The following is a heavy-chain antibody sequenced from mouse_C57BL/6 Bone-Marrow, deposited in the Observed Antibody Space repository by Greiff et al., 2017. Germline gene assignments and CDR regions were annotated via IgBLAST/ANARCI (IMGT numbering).Heavy chain of an antibody. V-gene: IGHV1-50*01. Sequence: VQLQQPGAELVKPGASVKLSCKASGYTFTSYWMQWVNQRPGQGLEWIGEIDPSDSYTNYNQKFKGKATLTVDTSSSTAYMQLSSLTSEDSAVYYCARSYYGNYDAMDYWGQGTSVTVSS. J-gene: IGHJ4*01. CDR1: GYTFTSYW. D-gene: IGHD2-10*01. CDR2: IDPSDSYT. CDR3: ARSYYGNYDAMDY.